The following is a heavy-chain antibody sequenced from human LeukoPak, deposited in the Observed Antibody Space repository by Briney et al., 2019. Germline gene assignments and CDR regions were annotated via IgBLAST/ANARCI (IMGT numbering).Heavy chain of an antibody. CDR2: INHSGST. CDR3: ARRCSGDSCYPSRFDY. Sequence: PSETLSLTCAVYGESFSGYYWSWIRQPPGKELEWIGEINHSGSTNYNPSLKSRVTISVGTSKNQFSLKLNSVTAADTAVYYCARRCSGDSCYPSRFDYWGQGTLVTVSS. D-gene: IGHD2-15*01. V-gene: IGHV4-34*01. J-gene: IGHJ4*02. CDR1: GESFSGYY.